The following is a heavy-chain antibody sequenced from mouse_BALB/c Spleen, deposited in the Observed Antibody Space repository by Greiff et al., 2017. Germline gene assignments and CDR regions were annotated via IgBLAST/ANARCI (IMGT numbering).Heavy chain of an antibody. CDR3: ERRGSTAARYYMDY. J-gene: IGHJ4*01. Sequence: DVQLVESGGGLVKPGGSLKLSCAASGFAFSSYDMSWVRQTPEKRLEWVAYISSGGGSTYYPDTVKGRFTISRDNAKNTLYLQMSSLKSEDTAMYSSERRGSTAARYYMDYWGQGTTVTVSS. CDR2: ISSGGGST. D-gene: IGHD2-3*01. V-gene: IGHV5-12-1*01. CDR1: GFAFSSYD.